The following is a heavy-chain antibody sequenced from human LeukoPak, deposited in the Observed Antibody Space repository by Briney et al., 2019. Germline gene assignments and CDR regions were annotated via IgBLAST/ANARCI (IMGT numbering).Heavy chain of an antibody. V-gene: IGHV3-9*01. CDR2: ISWNSGSI. CDR3: AKDISTMIRGVYVD. CDR1: GFTFDDYA. Sequence: GGSLRLSCAASGFTFDDYAMHWVRQAPGKGLEWVSGISWNSGSIGYADSVKGRFTISRDNAKSSLYLQMNSLRAEDTALYYCAKDISTMIRGVYVDWGQGTLVTVSS. J-gene: IGHJ4*02. D-gene: IGHD3-10*01.